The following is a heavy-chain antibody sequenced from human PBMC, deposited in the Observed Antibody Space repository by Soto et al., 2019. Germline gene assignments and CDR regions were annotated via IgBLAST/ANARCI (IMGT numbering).Heavy chain of an antibody. CDR1: GGSINNNGYY. D-gene: IGHD2-15*01. V-gene: IGHV4-31*03. J-gene: IGHJ3*01. Sequence: QERLQESGPGLVKPSQTLSLTCTVSGGSINNNGYYWSWIRQLPVKGLEWIGYIFYSGSTHFNPTLKDRLTISLDTSKNQFSLKLSSVTAADTAVYYCARDSGYCSGSDCYDAFDVWGQGTMVIVSS. CDR2: IFYSGST. CDR3: ARDSGYCSGSDCYDAFDV.